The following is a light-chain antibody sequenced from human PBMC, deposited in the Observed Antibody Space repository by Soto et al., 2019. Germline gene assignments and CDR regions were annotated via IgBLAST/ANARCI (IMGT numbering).Light chain of an antibody. CDR2: AAS. CDR3: QQLNSYPIT. CDR1: QGLSSD. J-gene: IGKJ5*01. V-gene: IGKV1-9*01. Sequence: DIQLTQSPSFLSASVGDRVTITCRASQGLSSDLAWYQQKPGKAPKLLIYAASTLQSGVPSRFSGSGSGTELTLTSSSLQPEDFATYYCQQLNSYPITFGQGTRLEIK.